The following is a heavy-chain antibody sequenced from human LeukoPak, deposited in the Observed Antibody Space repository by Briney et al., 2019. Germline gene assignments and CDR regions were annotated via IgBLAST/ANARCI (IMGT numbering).Heavy chain of an antibody. J-gene: IGHJ3*02. D-gene: IGHD6-19*01. CDR1: GGSFNGYY. V-gene: IGHV4-34*01. CDR3: ARYIAVAGRVDI. CDR2: INHSGNT. Sequence: SETLSLTCAVYGGSFNGYYWSWIRQPPGKGLEWIGEINHSGNTNYNPSLKSRVTISVDTSKNQFSLKLSSVTAADTAVYYCARYIAVAGRVDIWGQGTMVTVSS.